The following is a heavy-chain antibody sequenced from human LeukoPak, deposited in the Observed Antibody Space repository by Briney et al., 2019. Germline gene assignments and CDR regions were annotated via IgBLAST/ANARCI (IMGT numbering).Heavy chain of an antibody. D-gene: IGHD1-14*01. V-gene: IGHV3-23*01. CDR2: ISGSGGST. CDR1: GFTFSSYA. J-gene: IGHJ6*02. Sequence: GGSLRLSCAASGFTFSSYAMSWVRQAPGKGLEWVSAISGSGGSTYYADSVKGRFTTSRDSSKNTLYLQMNSLRAEDTAVYYCAKVSGGGLYYDGMDVWGQGTTVTVSS. CDR3: AKVSGGGLYYDGMDV.